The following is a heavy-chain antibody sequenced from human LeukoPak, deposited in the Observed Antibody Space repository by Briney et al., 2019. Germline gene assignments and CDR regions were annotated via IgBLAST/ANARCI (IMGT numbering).Heavy chain of an antibody. Sequence: GGPLRLSCAASGFTFNCYAMSWVRQAPGKGQGLVSIISGSCDSTYYADSVKGRFTISRVNSRNTLYLQMNSLRADDTAVYYCAKGGRQGDSSSYYLYFDYWGQGTLVTVSS. D-gene: IGHD6-13*01. V-gene: IGHV3-23*01. J-gene: IGHJ4*02. CDR1: GFTFNCYA. CDR3: AKGGRQGDSSSYYLYFDY. CDR2: ISGSCDST.